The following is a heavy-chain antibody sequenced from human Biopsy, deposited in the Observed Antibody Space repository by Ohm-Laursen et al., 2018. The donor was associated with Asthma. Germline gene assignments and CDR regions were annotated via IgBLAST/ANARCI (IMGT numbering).Heavy chain of an antibody. CDR1: GLTFRNYG. CDR3: ASYEVVTAILPMDV. Sequence: SLRLSCAASGLTFRNYGMHWVRQAPGKGLEWVAVISFDGSNKYYGDSVKGRFTIARDNSKNTVYLQMNSLRAEDTAVYYCASYEVVTAILPMDVWGQGTTVTVSS. V-gene: IGHV3-30*03. J-gene: IGHJ6*02. D-gene: IGHD2-21*02. CDR2: ISFDGSNK.